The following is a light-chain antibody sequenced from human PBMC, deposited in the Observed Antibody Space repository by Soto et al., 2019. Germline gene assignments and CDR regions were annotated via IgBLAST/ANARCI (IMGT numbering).Light chain of an antibody. CDR2: EVS. CDR1: SSDVGAYNY. V-gene: IGLV2-8*01. CDR3: SSYAASNTLGV. Sequence: QSALTQPPSASGSPGQSVTISCTGTSSDVGAYNYVSWYQQHPGKVPKLIIYEVSKRPSGVPDRFSGSKSGNTASLTVSGLQPEDEADYYCSSYAASNTLGVFGGGTKRPS. J-gene: IGLJ3*02.